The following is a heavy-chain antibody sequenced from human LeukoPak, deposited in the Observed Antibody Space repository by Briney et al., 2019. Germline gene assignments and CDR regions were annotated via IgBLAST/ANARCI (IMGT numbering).Heavy chain of an antibody. CDR2: TYYSSKWYN. CDR3: VRYSSTWSFDY. D-gene: IGHD6-13*01. V-gene: IGHV6-1*01. Sequence: SQTLSLTCAISGDSGFSNSVAWNWIRQSPSRGLEWLGRTYYSSKWYNDYAESVKSRITISPHTSKNQFSLQLNSVTPDDTAVYYCVRYSSTWSFDYWGQGTLVTVSS. CDR1: GDSGFSNSVA. J-gene: IGHJ4*02.